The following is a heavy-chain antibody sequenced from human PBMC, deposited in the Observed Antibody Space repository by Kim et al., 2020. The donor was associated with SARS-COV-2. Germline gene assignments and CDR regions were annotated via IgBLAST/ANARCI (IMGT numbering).Heavy chain of an antibody. CDR1: GFTFSSYW. V-gene: IGHV3-7*01. CDR3: ARLSPGDIVVVPAANPPYYYGMDV. J-gene: IGHJ6*02. Sequence: GGSLRLSCAASGFTFSSYWMSWVRQAPGKGLEWVANIKQDGSEKYYVDSVKGRFTISRDNAKNSLYLQMNSLRAEDTAVYYCARLSPGDIVVVPAANPPYYYGMDVWGQGTTVTVSS. CDR2: IKQDGSEK. D-gene: IGHD2-2*01.